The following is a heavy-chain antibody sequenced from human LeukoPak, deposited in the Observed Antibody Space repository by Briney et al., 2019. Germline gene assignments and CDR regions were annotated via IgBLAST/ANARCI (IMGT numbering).Heavy chain of an antibody. V-gene: IGHV3-23*01. CDR3: AKYFSSGWYECGLRHYYMDV. J-gene: IGHJ6*03. Sequence: GGSLRLSCAASGFAFTTYAISWVRQAPGKGLEGCSGIRSSGNTTYYADSVKGRFTVSRDNSESTLYLQMNSLRAEDTAVYYCAKYFSSGWYECGLRHYYMDVWGKGTTVTVPS. CDR2: IRSSGNTT. CDR1: GFAFTTYA. D-gene: IGHD6-19*01.